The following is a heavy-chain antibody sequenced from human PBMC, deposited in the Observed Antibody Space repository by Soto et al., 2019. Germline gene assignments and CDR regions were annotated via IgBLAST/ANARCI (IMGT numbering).Heavy chain of an antibody. CDR3: ATDWWETPSTLKNYYYYGMDV. CDR2: FDPEDGGT. V-gene: IGHV1-24*01. D-gene: IGHD1-26*01. J-gene: IGHJ6*02. CDR1: GYTLTELS. Sequence: ASVKVSCKVSGYTLTELSMHWVRQAPGKGLEWMGGFDPEDGGTIYAQKFQGRVTMTEDTSTDTAYMELSSLRSEDTAVYYCATDWWETPSTLKNYYYYGMDVWGQGTTVTVSS.